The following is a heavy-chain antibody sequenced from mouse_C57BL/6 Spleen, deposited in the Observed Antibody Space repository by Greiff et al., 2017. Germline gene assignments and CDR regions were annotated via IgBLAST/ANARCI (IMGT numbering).Heavy chain of an antibody. CDR2: INPYNGDT. V-gene: IGHV1-20*01. J-gene: IGHJ4*01. CDR3: ARSYAMDY. CDR1: GYSFTGYF. Sequence: VQLQQSGPELVKPGDSVKISCKASGYSFTGYFMNWVMQSHGKSLEWIGRINPYNGDTFYNQKFKGKATLTVDKASSTAHMELRSLTSEDSAVYYCARSYAMDYWGQGTSVTVSS.